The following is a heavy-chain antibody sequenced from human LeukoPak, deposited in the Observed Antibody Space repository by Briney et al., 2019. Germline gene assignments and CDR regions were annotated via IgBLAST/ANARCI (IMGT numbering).Heavy chain of an antibody. CDR3: VRDRAPWGGALGGAKGMDV. CDR2: ISYEGSVT. J-gene: IGHJ6*04. V-gene: IGHV3-30*04. CDR1: GFTFSNFA. D-gene: IGHD3-10*01. Sequence: GGSLRLSCAASGFTFSNFAFHWVRQPPGKGLEWAAVISYEGSVTYYAESVKGRFTISRDNFKNTLNLQMNSLRVGDTAVYYCVRDRAPWGGALGGAKGMDVWGEGTTVTVSS.